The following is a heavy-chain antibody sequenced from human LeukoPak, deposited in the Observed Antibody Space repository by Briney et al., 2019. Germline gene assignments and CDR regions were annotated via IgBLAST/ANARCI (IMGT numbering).Heavy chain of an antibody. CDR3: ARWSSNSCYDY. CDR2: ISTNGVGT. V-gene: IGHV3-64*01. J-gene: IGHJ4*02. D-gene: IGHD2-2*01. Sequence: QSGGSLRLSCAASGFTFSTYAMHWARQAPGKGLEYVSAISTNGVGTYYANSVKGRFTISRDNSKNTLYLQMGSLRAEDMAVYYCARWSSNSCYDYWGQGTLVTVSS. CDR1: GFTFSTYA.